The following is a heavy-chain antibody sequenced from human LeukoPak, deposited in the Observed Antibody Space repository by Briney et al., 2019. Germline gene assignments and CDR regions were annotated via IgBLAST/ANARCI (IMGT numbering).Heavy chain of an antibody. CDR1: GFTFSSYG. Sequence: PGGSLRLSCAASGFTFSSYGMSWVRQAPGEGLEWVSAISGSGGSTYYADSVKGRFTISRDNSKNTLYLQMNSLRAEDTAVYYCARDNSVRDEAWWFNPWGQGTLVTVSS. D-gene: IGHD5-24*01. CDR3: ARDNSVRDEAWWFNP. CDR2: ISGSGGST. J-gene: IGHJ5*02. V-gene: IGHV3-23*01.